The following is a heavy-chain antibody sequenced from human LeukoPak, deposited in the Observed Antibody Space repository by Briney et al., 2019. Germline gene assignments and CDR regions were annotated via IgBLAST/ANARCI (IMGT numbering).Heavy chain of an antibody. J-gene: IGHJ4*02. V-gene: IGHV4-59*01. CDR3: ARYGGYCSSTTCYPFDY. CDR1: GGSISSYY. CDR2: IYYGGST. Sequence: SETLSLTCTVSGGSISSYYRSWVRQPPGKGLEWIGYIYYGGSTNYNTSLKSRFTISVDTSKNQFSLKLSSATAADTAVYSCARYGGYCSSTTCYPFDYWGQGTLVTVSS. D-gene: IGHD2-2*01.